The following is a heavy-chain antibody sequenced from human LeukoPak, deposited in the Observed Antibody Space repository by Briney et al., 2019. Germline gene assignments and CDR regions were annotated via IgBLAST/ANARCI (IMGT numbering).Heavy chain of an antibody. J-gene: IGHJ4*02. CDR2: ISYDGSNE. CDR3: AKDLSGDTAMVNGYFDY. D-gene: IGHD5-18*01. V-gene: IGHV3-30*18. Sequence: GGSLRLSCPVSGFTFSSYGMHWVRQAPGKGLEWVAVISYDGSNEYHTDSVKGRFTISRDNSKNTLYLQMNSPRAEDTAVYYCAKDLSGDTAMVNGYFDYWGQGTLVTVSS. CDR1: GFTFSSYG.